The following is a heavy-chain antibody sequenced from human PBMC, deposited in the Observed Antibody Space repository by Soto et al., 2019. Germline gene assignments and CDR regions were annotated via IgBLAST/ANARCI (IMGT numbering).Heavy chain of an antibody. CDR3: AVMSGWYLY. Sequence: PGGSLRLSCAASGFTFSSYEMNWVRQAPGKGLEWVSYISSSGSTIYYADSVKGRFTISRDNAKNSLYLQMNSLRAEDTAVYYCAVMSGWYLYWGQGTLVTVSS. CDR1: GFTFSSYE. CDR2: ISSSGSTI. V-gene: IGHV3-48*03. D-gene: IGHD6-19*01. J-gene: IGHJ4*02.